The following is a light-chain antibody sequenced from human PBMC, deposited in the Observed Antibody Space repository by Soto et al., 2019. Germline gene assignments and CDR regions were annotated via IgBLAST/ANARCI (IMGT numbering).Light chain of an antibody. J-gene: IGKJ5*01. V-gene: IGKV3D-15*01. Sequence: DIVMTQSPLSLPVTPGEPASISCRFSQSVSSSYLAWYQQKPGQAPRLLIYGASSRATGIPARFSGSGSGTEFTLTINSLQSEDSAVYYCQQHNQWPITFGQGTRLEIK. CDR2: GAS. CDR1: QSVSSSY. CDR3: QQHNQWPIT.